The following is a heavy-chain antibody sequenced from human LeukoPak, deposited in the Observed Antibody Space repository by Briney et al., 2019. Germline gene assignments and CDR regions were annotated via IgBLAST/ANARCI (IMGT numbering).Heavy chain of an antibody. CDR3: ARDGTSTDDY. CDR2: ISGNSDNP. V-gene: IGHV1-18*01. Sequence: EASVKVSCKTSGYTFSNFGINWVRQAPGQGLEWMGWISGNSDNPNYGQKFQGRFTVTTDSSTSTAYMELRNLRFDDTAVYYCARDGTSTDDYWGQGTLVTVSS. CDR1: GYTFSNFG. J-gene: IGHJ4*02. D-gene: IGHD2-2*01.